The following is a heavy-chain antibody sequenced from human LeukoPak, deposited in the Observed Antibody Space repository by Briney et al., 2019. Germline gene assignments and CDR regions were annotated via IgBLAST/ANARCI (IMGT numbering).Heavy chain of an antibody. CDR1: GYTFTSYY. D-gene: IGHD3-10*01. Sequence: GASVKVSCKASGYTFTSYYMHWVRQAPGQGLEWMGIINPSGGSTSYAQKFQGRVTMTRDMSTSTVYMELSSLRSDDTAVYYCARGLRGYYYGSGSLPRGYYYMDVWGKGTTVTISS. J-gene: IGHJ6*03. CDR3: ARGLRGYYYGSGSLPRGYYYMDV. V-gene: IGHV1-46*01. CDR2: INPSGGST.